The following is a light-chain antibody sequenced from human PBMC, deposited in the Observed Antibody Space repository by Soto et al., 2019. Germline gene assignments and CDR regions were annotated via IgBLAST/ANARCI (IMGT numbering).Light chain of an antibody. V-gene: IGLV2-14*01. CDR1: STDVGGYNF. CDR3: SSYTSSSTLV. CDR2: DVT. Sequence: QSALTQPAFVSESPGQSITISCTGTSTDVGGYNFVSWYQQHPGKVPKLMIYDVTNRPSGVSNRFSGSKSGNTASLTISGLQAEDEADYYCSSYTSSSTLVFGTGTKLTVL. J-gene: IGLJ1*01.